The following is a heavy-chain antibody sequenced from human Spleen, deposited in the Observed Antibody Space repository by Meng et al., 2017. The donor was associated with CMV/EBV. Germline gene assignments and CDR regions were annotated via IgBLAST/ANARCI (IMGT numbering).Heavy chain of an antibody. V-gene: IGHV3-48*04. Sequence: GESLKISCAASGFTFSTYAMTWVRQAPGKGLEWISYISSSGSTIYYADSVKGRFTISRDNAKNSLYLQMNSLRAEDTAVYYCARGYDYGGNPVDYWGQGTLVTVSS. CDR3: ARGYDYGGNPVDY. CDR1: GFTFSTYA. CDR2: ISSSGSTI. D-gene: IGHD4-23*01. J-gene: IGHJ4*02.